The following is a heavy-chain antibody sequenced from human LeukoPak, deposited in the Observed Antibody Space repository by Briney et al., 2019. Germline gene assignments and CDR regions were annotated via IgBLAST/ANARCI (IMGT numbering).Heavy chain of an antibody. CDR2: ISASGSNP. CDR1: GFAFGSYG. D-gene: IGHD3-10*01. J-gene: IGHJ4*02. V-gene: IGHV3-23*01. CDR3: AKDRLGATGWFGGSDY. Sequence: PGGSLRLSCAASGFAFGSYGMSWVRQAPGKGLEWVAAISASGSNPHYSDSVKGRFLISRDNTENTVYLQMKSLRAEDTAVYYCAKDRLGATGWFGGSDYWGQGTLVTVSS.